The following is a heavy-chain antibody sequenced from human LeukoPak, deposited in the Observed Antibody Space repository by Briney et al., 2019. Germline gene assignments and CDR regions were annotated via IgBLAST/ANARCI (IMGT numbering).Heavy chain of an antibody. CDR2: INYSGSTNYDPSPSGST. J-gene: IGHJ4*02. D-gene: IGHD6-19*01. V-gene: IGHV4-59*01. CDR1: GGSISSYY. CDR3: ARANSSGWYPFDY. Sequence: SETLSLTCTVSGGSISSYYWSWIRQPPGKGVEWIGYINYSGSTNYDPSPSGSTNYNPSLKSRVTISVDTSKNQFSLKLSSVTAADTAVYYCARANSSGWYPFDYWGQGTLVTVSS.